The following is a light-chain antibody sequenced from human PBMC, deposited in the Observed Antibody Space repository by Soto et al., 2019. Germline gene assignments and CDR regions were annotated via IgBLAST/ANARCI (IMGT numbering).Light chain of an antibody. CDR1: SSDVGGYNY. CDR2: EVS. CDR3: SSYAGSNNLG. V-gene: IGLV2-8*01. J-gene: IGLJ2*01. Sequence: QSALTQPPSASGSPGQSVTISCTGTSSDVGGYNYVSWYQQHLGKAPKLMIYEVSKRPSGVPDRFSGSKSGNTASLTVSGLQAEDEADYYCSSYAGSNNLGFGGGTKLTVL.